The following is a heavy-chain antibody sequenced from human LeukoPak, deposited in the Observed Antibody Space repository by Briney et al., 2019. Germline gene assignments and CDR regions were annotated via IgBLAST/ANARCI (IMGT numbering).Heavy chain of an antibody. Sequence: ASVKVSCKASGYTFTSYAMNWVRQAPGQGLEWMGWINTNTGNPTYAQGFTGRFVFSLDTSVSMAYLQISSLKAEDTAVYYCARGEDSGYYYGSGSQGYGMDVWGQGTTVTVSS. V-gene: IGHV7-4-1*04. CDR2: INTNTGNP. CDR3: ARGEDSGYYYGSGSQGYGMDV. J-gene: IGHJ6*02. CDR1: GYTFTSYA. D-gene: IGHD3-10*01.